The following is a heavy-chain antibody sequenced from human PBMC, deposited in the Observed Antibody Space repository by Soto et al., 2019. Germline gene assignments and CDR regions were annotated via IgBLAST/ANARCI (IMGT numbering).Heavy chain of an antibody. CDR2: INHSGST. V-gene: IGHV4-34*01. D-gene: IGHD6-13*01. J-gene: IGHJ6*02. CDR1: GGSFSGYY. CDR3: AREKSMGTGYSSSWYGSRSYYYGMDV. Sequence: SETLSLTCAVYGGSFSGYYWSWIRQPPGKGLEWIGEINHSGSTNYNPSLKSRVTKSVDTSKNQFSLKLSSVTAADTAVYYCAREKSMGTGYSSSWYGSRSYYYGMDVWGQGTTVTVSS.